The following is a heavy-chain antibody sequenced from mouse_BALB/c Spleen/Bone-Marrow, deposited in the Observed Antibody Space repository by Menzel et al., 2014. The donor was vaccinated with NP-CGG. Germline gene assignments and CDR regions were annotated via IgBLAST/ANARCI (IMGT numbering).Heavy chain of an antibody. V-gene: IGHV1S81*02. Sequence: QVQLQQPGAELVKPGASVKLSCKASGYTFTSYYMYWVKQRPGQGLEWIGEINPSNGGTNFNEKFKSKATLTVDKSSSTAYMQLSSLTSEDSAVYYSTRYGNYYFDYWGQGTTLTVSS. CDR1: GYTFTSYY. D-gene: IGHD2-1*01. CDR3: TRYGNYYFDY. J-gene: IGHJ2*01. CDR2: INPSNGGT.